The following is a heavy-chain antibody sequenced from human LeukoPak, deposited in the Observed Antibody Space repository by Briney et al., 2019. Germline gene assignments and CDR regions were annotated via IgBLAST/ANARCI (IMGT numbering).Heavy chain of an antibody. V-gene: IGHV3-30-3*01. D-gene: IGHD5-24*01. Sequence: GGSLRLSRAASGFTFSSYAMHWVRQAPGKGLEWVAVISYDGSNKYYADSVKGRFTISRDNSKNTLYLQMNSLRAEDTAVYYCARDRRDGSYMKAEGFDYWGQGTLVTVSS. J-gene: IGHJ4*02. CDR3: ARDRRDGSYMKAEGFDY. CDR2: ISYDGSNK. CDR1: GFTFSSYA.